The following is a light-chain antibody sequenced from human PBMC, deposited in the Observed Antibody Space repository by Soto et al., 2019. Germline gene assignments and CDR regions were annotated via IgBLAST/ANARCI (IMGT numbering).Light chain of an antibody. CDR2: GNS. Sequence: QSVLTQPPSVSGAPGQRVTISCTGSSSNIGAGYDVHWYQQLPGTAPKLLIYGNSNRHSGVPDRFSGSKSGTSASLAITGLQAEDDADYYCQSYDSSLSGVVFGGGTKLTVL. V-gene: IGLV1-40*01. CDR3: QSYDSSLSGVV. J-gene: IGLJ2*01. CDR1: SSNIGAGYD.